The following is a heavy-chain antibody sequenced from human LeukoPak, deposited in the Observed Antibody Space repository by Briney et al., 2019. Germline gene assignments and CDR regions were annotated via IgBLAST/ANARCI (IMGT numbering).Heavy chain of an antibody. CDR2: IYYSGST. Sequence: SQTLSLTYTVSGGSISSGGYYWSWIRQHPGKGLEWIGYIYYSGSTYYNPSLKSRVTISVDTSKNQFSLKLSSVTAADTAVYYCASSSGDYNWYFDLWGRGTLVTVSS. CDR3: ASSSGDYNWYFDL. J-gene: IGHJ2*01. V-gene: IGHV4-31*03. D-gene: IGHD4-17*01. CDR1: GGSISSGGYY.